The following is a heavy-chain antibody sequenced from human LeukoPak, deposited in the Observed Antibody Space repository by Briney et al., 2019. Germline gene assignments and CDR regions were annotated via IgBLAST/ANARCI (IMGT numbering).Heavy chain of an antibody. CDR2: FSGSGGST. CDR1: GFTFSSYA. D-gene: IGHD2-15*01. J-gene: IGHJ3*02. CDR3: ARDQSRGRSAFSPDASDI. Sequence: GGSLRLSCAASGFTFSSYAMSWVRQAPGKGLECISGFSGSGGSTYYADSVKGRFTISRDNASNSLYLQMNSLRAEDTALYYCARDQSRGRSAFSPDASDIWGQGTMVTVSS. V-gene: IGHV3-23*01.